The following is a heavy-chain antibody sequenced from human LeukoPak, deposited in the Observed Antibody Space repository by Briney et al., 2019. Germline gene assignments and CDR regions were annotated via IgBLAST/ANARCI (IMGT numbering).Heavy chain of an antibody. J-gene: IGHJ5*02. CDR2: ISPIFGTA. CDR1: GGTFSSYA. D-gene: IGHD2-2*02. V-gene: IGHV1-69*05. Sequence: SVKLSCNASGGTFSSYAISWARQAPGQGLEWMGGISPIFGTANYAQMFQGRVTITTDESTSTAYMDMSSLRSEDRAVCYCARGYCSSTSCYTADSFDPWGQGTLVTVSS. CDR3: ARGYCSSTSCYTADSFDP.